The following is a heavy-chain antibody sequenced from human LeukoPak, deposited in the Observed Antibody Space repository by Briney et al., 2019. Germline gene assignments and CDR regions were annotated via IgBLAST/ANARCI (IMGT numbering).Heavy chain of an antibody. J-gene: IGHJ4*02. CDR2: ISARSTST. CDR1: GFTFSNYA. Sequence: GGSLRLSCTASGFTFSNYAMKCVRQAPGKGLEWVSSISARSTSTYYADSVKGRCTISRDNSKNTLYLHLSRLRAEDTALYFCAKVSLAGYNSGAHFDYWGQGTLVTVSS. CDR3: AKVSLAGYNSGAHFDY. D-gene: IGHD6-19*01. V-gene: IGHV3-23*01.